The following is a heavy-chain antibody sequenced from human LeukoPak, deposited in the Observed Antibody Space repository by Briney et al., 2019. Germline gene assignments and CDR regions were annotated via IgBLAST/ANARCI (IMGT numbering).Heavy chain of an antibody. J-gene: IGHJ5*02. Sequence: ASVKVSCKASGYTFTSYDINWVRQATGQGLEWMGWMNPNSGNTGYAQKFQGRVTMTRNTSISTAYMELSGLRSEDTAVYYCASVHYDFWSGSSWFDPWGQGTLVTVSS. CDR2: MNPNSGNT. D-gene: IGHD3-3*01. CDR3: ASVHYDFWSGSSWFDP. CDR1: GYTFTSYD. V-gene: IGHV1-8*01.